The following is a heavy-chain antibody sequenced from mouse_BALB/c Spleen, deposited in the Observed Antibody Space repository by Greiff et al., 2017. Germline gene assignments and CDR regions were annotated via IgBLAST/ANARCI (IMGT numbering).Heavy chain of an antibody. Sequence: EVQVVESGGGLVKPGGSLKLSCAASGFTFSSYAMSWVRQTTEKRLEWVATISSGGSYTYYPDSVKGRFTISRDNAKNTLYLQGSSLRSEDTAMYYSAAPRAYWGQGTLVTVSA. CDR1: GFTFSSYA. CDR3: AAPRAY. V-gene: IGHV5-9-3*01. CDR2: ISSGGSYT. J-gene: IGHJ3*01.